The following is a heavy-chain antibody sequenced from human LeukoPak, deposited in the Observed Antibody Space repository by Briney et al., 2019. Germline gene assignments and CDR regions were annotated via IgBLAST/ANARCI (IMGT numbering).Heavy chain of an antibody. V-gene: IGHV1-69*04. J-gene: IGHJ3*01. CDR1: GDPFPNFG. CDR3: ATDRVSIVATIGDGFDF. D-gene: IGHD5-12*01. CDR2: IIRVVDIA. Sequence: SVKGSRKASGDPFPNFGYSRVRQAPGQGLEWMGRIIRVVDIADHAEKFRGRVTITADKSTGTAYMELSSLKSEDTAVYYCATDRVSIVATIGDGFDFWGPGTMVTVS.